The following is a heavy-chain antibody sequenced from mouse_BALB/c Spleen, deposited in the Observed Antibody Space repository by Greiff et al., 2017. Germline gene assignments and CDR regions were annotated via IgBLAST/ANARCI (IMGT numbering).Heavy chain of an antibody. Sequence: EVQGVESGGGLVKPGGSLKLSCAASGFTFSDYYMYWVRQTPEKRLEWVATISDGGSYTYYPDSVKGRFTISRDNAKNNLYLQMSSLKSEDTAMYYCASEGFAYWGQGTLVTVSA. CDR1: GFTFSDYY. V-gene: IGHV5-4*02. CDR3: ASEGFAY. J-gene: IGHJ3*01. CDR2: ISDGGSYT.